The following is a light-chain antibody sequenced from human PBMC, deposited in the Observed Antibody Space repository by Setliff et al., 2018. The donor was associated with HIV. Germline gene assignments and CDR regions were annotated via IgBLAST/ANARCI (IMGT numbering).Light chain of an antibody. CDR1: SSDVGYYNF. J-gene: IGLJ1*01. CDR2: DVS. Sequence: QSVLTQPASVSGSLGQSITISCTRTSSDVGYYNFVSWYQQHPGKAPKLMIFDVSNRPSGVSNRFSGSKSGNTASLTISGLQAEDEADYYCSSYTSSNTIFETGTKVTVL. V-gene: IGLV2-14*03. CDR3: SSYTSSNTI.